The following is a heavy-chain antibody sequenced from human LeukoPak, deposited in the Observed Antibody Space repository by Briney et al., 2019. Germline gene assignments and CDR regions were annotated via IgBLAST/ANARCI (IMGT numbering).Heavy chain of an antibody. CDR1: GGSFSGYY. CDR2: INHSGST. CDR3: ARARPPAAKVNFDH. D-gene: IGHD2-2*01. Sequence: LETLSLTCAVYGGSFSGYYWSWIRQPPGKGLEWIGEINHSGSTNYNPSLKSRVTISVDTSKNQFSLKLSSVTAADTAVYYCARARPPAAKVNFDHWGQGTLVTVSS. J-gene: IGHJ4*02. V-gene: IGHV4-34*01.